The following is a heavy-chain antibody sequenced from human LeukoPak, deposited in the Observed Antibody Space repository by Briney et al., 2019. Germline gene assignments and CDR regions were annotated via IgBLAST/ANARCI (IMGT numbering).Heavy chain of an antibody. Sequence: GGSLRLSCAASGFTFSGYAMSWVRQAPGKGLEWVSVIGGSGGNTNYADSVKGRFTISRDNSKNTPFLQMNSLRAEDTAVYYCATDLYCGGDCYLSRWGQGTLVTVSS. J-gene: IGHJ4*02. D-gene: IGHD2-21*02. V-gene: IGHV3-23*01. CDR1: GFTFSGYA. CDR3: ATDLYCGGDCYLSR. CDR2: IGGSGGNT.